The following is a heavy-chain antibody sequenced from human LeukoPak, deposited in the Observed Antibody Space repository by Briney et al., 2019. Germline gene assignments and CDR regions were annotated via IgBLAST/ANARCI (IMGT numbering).Heavy chain of an antibody. J-gene: IGHJ6*03. V-gene: IGHV1-69*05. CDR3: ARGGDQLLYYYYYYMDV. Sequence: SVKVSCEASGGTFSSYAISWVRQAPGQGLEWMGGIIPIFGTANYAQKFQGRVTITTDESTSTAYMELSSLRSEDTAVYYCARGGDQLLYYYYYYMDVWGKGTTVTVSS. D-gene: IGHD2-2*01. CDR2: IIPIFGTA. CDR1: GGTFSSYA.